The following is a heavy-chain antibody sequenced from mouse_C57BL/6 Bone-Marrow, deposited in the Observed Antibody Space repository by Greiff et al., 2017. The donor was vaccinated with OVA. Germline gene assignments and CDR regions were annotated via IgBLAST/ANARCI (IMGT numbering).Heavy chain of an antibody. CDR1: GFTFSDAW. Sequence: DVQLQESGGGLVQPGGSMKLSCAASGFTFSDAWMDWVRQSPEKGLEWVAEIRNKANNHATYYAESVKGRFTISRDDSKSSVYLQMNSLRAEDTGIYYCTSSEYGSPSWFAYWGQGTLVTVSA. V-gene: IGHV6-6*01. D-gene: IGHD1-1*01. CDR3: TSSEYGSPSWFAY. J-gene: IGHJ3*01. CDR2: IRNKANNHAT.